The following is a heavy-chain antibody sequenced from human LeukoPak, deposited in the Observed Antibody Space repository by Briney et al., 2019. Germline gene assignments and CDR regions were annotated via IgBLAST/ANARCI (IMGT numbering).Heavy chain of an antibody. CDR3: AREEGGLRYFDYFDY. J-gene: IGHJ4*02. CDR1: GYTFTSYY. V-gene: IGHV1-18*04. CDR2: ISAYNGNT. Sequence: ASVKVSCKASGYTFTSYYTHWVRQAPGQGLEWMGWISAYNGNTNYAQKLQGRVTMTTDTSTSTAYMELRSLRSDDTAVYYCAREEGGLRYFDYFDYWGQGTLVTVSS. D-gene: IGHD3-9*01.